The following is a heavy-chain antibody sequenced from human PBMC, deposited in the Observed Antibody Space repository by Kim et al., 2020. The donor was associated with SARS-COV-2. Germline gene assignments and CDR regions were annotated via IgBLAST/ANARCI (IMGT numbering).Heavy chain of an antibody. CDR2: IKQDGSEK. V-gene: IGHV3-7*01. Sequence: GGSLRLSCAASGFTFSSYWMSWVRQAPGKGLEWVANIKQDGSEKYYVDSVKGRFTISRDNAKNSLYLQMNSLRAEDTAVYYCARGGYYYDSSGYRYWGQGTLSPSPQ. D-gene: IGHD3-22*01. J-gene: IGHJ4*02. CDR1: GFTFSSYW. CDR3: ARGGYYYDSSGYRY.